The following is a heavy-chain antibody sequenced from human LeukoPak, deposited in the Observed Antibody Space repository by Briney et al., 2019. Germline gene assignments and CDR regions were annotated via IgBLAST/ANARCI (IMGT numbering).Heavy chain of an antibody. V-gene: IGHV4-34*01. Sequence: PSETLSLTCAVYGGSFSGYYWSWLRQPPGKGLEWIGEINHSGSTNYNPSLKSRVTISVDTSKNQFSLKLSSVTAADTAVYYCARGPPLVVVPAAMRESDYWGQGTLVTVSS. CDR1: GGSFSGYY. J-gene: IGHJ4*02. D-gene: IGHD2-2*01. CDR2: INHSGST. CDR3: ARGPPLVVVPAAMRESDY.